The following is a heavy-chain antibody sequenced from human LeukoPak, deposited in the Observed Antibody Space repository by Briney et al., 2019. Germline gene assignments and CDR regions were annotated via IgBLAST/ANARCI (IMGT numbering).Heavy chain of an antibody. D-gene: IGHD3-3*01. CDR2: IYSGGST. V-gene: IGHV3-66*04. Sequence: GGSLRLSCAASGFTVSSNYMSWVRQAPGKGLEWVSVIYSGGSTYYADSVKGRFTISRDNSKNTLYLQMNSLRAEDTAVYYCARRAYDFWSGYYYYYYMDVWGKGTTVTVSS. CDR1: GFTVSSNY. J-gene: IGHJ6*03. CDR3: ARRAYDFWSGYYYYYYMDV.